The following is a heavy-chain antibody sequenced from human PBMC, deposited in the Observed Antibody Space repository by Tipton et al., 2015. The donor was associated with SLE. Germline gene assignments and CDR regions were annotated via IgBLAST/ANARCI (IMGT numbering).Heavy chain of an antibody. CDR1: GYTFTFYY. Sequence: QVQLVQSGPEVKKPGASVKVSCKASGYTFTFYYIHWVRQAPGQGPEWMGVINPSGGSTSYAPQFQGRVTMTRDTSTGTFYVELSSLRSEDTAVYYCARGFGVDSWGQGKFVSVSA. J-gene: IGHJ4*02. CDR2: INPSGGST. D-gene: IGHD2-8*01. CDR3: ARGFGVDS. V-gene: IGHV1-46*01.